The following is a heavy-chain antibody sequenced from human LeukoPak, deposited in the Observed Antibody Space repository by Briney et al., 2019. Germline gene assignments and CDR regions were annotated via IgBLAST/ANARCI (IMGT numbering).Heavy chain of an antibody. CDR2: ISSSSSYI. V-gene: IGHV3-21*01. Sequence: GGSLRLSCAASGFTFSSYSMNWVRQAPGKGLEWVSSISSSSSYIYYADSVKGRFTISRDNAKNSLYLQMNSLRAEDTAVYYCARSPPPPYYYDSSSYGMDAWGQGTTVTVSS. CDR1: GFTFSSYS. D-gene: IGHD3-22*01. CDR3: ARSPPPPYYYDSSSYGMDA. J-gene: IGHJ6*02.